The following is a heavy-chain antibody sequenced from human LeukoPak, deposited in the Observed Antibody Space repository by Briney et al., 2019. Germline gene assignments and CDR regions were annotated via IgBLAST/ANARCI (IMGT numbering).Heavy chain of an antibody. D-gene: IGHD6-19*01. V-gene: IGHV3-30-3*01. CDR3: ARGYSSGWYYFDY. CDR2: ISYDGSNK. J-gene: IGHJ4*02. Sequence: GRSLRLSCAASGFTFSSYAMHWVRQAPGKGLEWVAVISYDGSNKYYADSVKGRFTISRDNSKNTLYLQMNSLRAEDTAVYYCARGYSSGWYYFDYWGQGTLVTVSS. CDR1: GFTFSSYA.